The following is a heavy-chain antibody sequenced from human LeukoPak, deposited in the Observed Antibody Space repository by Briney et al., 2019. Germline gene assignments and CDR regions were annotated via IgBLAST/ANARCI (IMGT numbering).Heavy chain of an antibody. D-gene: IGHD6-13*01. J-gene: IGHJ4*02. Sequence: GSLRLSCAASGFTFSSYTMDWVRQPPGKGLEWIGYIYYSGSTNYNPSLKSRVTISVDTSKNQFSLKLSSVTAADTAVYYCASQYSSSWYHYWGQGTLVTVSS. V-gene: IGHV4-59*01. CDR1: GFTFSSYT. CDR3: ASQYSSSWYHY. CDR2: IYYSGST.